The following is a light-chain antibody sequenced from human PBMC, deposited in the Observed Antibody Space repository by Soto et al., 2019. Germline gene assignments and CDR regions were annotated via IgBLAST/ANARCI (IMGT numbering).Light chain of an antibody. CDR3: QSYDSSLSGYV. CDR2: INN. J-gene: IGLJ1*01. CDR1: SSNIGAGYD. Sequence: QAVVTQPPSLSGAPGQRVTISCTGSSSNIGAGYDVHWYQQLPGTAPRLLIYINNNRPSGVPDRFSGSKSGTSASLAITGLQSEDEADYYCQSYDSSLSGYVFGTGTKLTVL. V-gene: IGLV1-40*01.